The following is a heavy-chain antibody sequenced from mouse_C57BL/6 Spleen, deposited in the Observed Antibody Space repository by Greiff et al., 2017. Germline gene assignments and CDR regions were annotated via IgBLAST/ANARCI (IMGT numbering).Heavy chain of an antibody. CDR2: INPNNGGT. CDR1: GYTFTDYY. J-gene: IGHJ3*01. CDR3: ARGYYYGSRAWFAY. V-gene: IGHV1-26*01. Sequence: VQLQQSGPELVKPGASVKISCKASGYTFTDYYMNWVKQSHGKSLEWIGDINPNNGGTSYNQKFKGKATLTVDKSSSTAYMELRSLTSEDSAVYYCARGYYYGSRAWFAYWGQGTLVTVSA. D-gene: IGHD1-1*01.